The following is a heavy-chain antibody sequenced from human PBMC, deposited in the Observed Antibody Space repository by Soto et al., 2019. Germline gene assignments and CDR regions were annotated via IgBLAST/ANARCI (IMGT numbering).Heavy chain of an antibody. CDR1: GGSISSYY. CDR2: IYYTGNT. J-gene: IGHJ4*02. CDR3: AILGLVISKGALPYYDFWSGQPYHDF. D-gene: IGHD3-3*01. Sequence: PSETLSLTCTVSGGSISSYYWSWIRQPPGKGLEWIGYIYYTGNTNYNPSLKSRVTISIDTSKNQFSLKLSSVTAADTALYYCAILGLVISKGALPYYDFWSGQPYHDFWGQGTLVTVSS. V-gene: IGHV4-59*08.